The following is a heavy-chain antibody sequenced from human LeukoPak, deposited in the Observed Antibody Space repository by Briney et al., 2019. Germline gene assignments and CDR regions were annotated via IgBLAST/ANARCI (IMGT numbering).Heavy chain of an antibody. CDR1: GFTFSSYG. D-gene: IGHD6-19*01. V-gene: IGHV3-33*01. Sequence: GGSLRLSCAASGFTFSSYGMHWVRQAPGKGLEWVAVIWYDGSNKYYADSVKGRCTISRDNSKNTLYLEMNSLRAEDTAVYYCATDPTVAGTSEYFQRWGQGTLVTVSS. CDR2: IWYDGSNK. J-gene: IGHJ1*01. CDR3: ATDPTVAGTSEYFQR.